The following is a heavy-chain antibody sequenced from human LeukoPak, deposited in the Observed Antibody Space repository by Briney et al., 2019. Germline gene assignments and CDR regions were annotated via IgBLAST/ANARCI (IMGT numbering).Heavy chain of an antibody. CDR3: ATVGGSGWFDY. CDR2: IYYSGST. D-gene: IGHD6-19*01. Sequence: SQTLSLTCTVSGGSISSGGYYWSWIRQHPGKGLEWIGYIYYSGSTYYNPSLKSRVTISVDTSKNQFSLRLSSVTAADTAVYFCATVGGSGWFDYWGQGTLVAVSS. V-gene: IGHV4-31*03. CDR1: GGSISSGGYY. J-gene: IGHJ4*02.